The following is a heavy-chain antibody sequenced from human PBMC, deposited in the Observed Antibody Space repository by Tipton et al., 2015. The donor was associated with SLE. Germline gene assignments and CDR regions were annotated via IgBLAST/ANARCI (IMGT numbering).Heavy chain of an antibody. Sequence: QSGAEVKQPGAPVKVSCKASGYTFSDYHMHWVRQAPGQGLEWMGCISPINGDTNYAQTFQGRVTMTRDTSITTAYMELRGLTSDDTALYYCARGPLYCASTSCYSNWFGPWGQGTLVTVSS. J-gene: IGHJ5*02. D-gene: IGHD2-2*01. CDR1: GYTFSDYH. V-gene: IGHV1-2*02. CDR2: ISPINGDT. CDR3: ARGPLYCASTSCYSNWFGP.